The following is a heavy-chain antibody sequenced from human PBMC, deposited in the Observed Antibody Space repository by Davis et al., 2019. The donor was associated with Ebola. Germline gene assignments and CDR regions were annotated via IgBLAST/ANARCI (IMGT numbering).Heavy chain of an antibody. J-gene: IGHJ6*02. V-gene: IGHV3-11*06. Sequence: GESLKISCAASGFTFSDYYMSWIRQAPGKGLEWVSYISSSSSYTNYADSVKGRFTISRDNAKNSLYLQMNSLRAEDTAVYYCAGRITMVRGVPTYYYYGMDVWGQGTTVTVSS. D-gene: IGHD3-10*01. CDR1: GFTFSDYY. CDR3: AGRITMVRGVPTYYYYGMDV. CDR2: ISSSSSYT.